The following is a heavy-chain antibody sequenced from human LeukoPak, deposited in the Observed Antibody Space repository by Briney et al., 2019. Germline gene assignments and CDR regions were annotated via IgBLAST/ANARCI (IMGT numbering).Heavy chain of an antibody. CDR1: GGSFSGYY. J-gene: IGHJ4*02. V-gene: IGHV4-34*01. CDR2: INHSGST. D-gene: IGHD6-19*01. Sequence: SETLSLTCAVYGGSFSGYYWSWIRQPPGKGLEWIGEINHSGSTNYNPSLKSRVTISVDTSKNQFSLKLSSVTAADTAVYYCARHLGGQWLDFDYWGQGTLVTVSS. CDR3: ARHLGGQWLDFDY.